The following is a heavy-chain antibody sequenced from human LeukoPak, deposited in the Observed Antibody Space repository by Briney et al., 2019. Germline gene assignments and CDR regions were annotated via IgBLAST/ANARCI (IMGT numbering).Heavy chain of an antibody. J-gene: IGHJ4*02. CDR3: AKDLRITMIVVVRSYFDY. V-gene: IGHV3-23*01. CDR1: GFTFSSYA. Sequence: GGSLRLSCAASGFTFSSYAMSWVRQAPGKGLEWVSTISGGGGSTYYSDSVKGRFTISRDNSKNTLYLQMNSLRAEDTAVYYCAKDLRITMIVVVRSYFDYWGQGTLVTVSS. D-gene: IGHD3-22*01. CDR2: ISGGGGST.